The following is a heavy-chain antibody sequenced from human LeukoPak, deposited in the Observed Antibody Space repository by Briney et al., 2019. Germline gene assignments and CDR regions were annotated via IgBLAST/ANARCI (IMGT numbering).Heavy chain of an antibody. CDR2: ISSSSSTI. Sequence: GGSLRLSCAASGFTFSSYSMNWVRQAPGKGLEWVSYISSSSSTIYYADSVKGRFTIFRDNAKNSLYLQMNSLRAEDTAVYYCVNVDTAMVMGDRVDYWGQGTLVTVSS. CDR3: VNVDTAMVMGDRVDY. CDR1: GFTFSSYS. D-gene: IGHD5-18*01. V-gene: IGHV3-48*01. J-gene: IGHJ4*02.